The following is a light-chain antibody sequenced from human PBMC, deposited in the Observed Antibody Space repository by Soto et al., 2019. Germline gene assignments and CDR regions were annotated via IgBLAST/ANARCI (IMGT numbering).Light chain of an antibody. J-gene: IGKJ1*01. Sequence: DIVMTQSPVTLSVSPGDRATLSCRACQSVGHNLAWFQQKPGQAPRLLIYGASAGATGIPDRFSGSGFGTEFTLTISSLQSEDLAVYYCQQYNNWPRTFGQGTKVEMK. CDR2: GAS. CDR3: QQYNNWPRT. V-gene: IGKV3-15*01. CDR1: QSVGHN.